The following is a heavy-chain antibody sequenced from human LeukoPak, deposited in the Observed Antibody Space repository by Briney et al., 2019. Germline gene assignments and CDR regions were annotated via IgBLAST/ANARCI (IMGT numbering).Heavy chain of an antibody. CDR2: ISYDGSNK. J-gene: IGHJ4*02. CDR1: GFTFSSYA. D-gene: IGHD6-13*01. CDR3: AKEEYSSSWYDDY. V-gene: IGHV3-30-3*01. Sequence: PGRSLRLSCAASGFTFSSYAMHWVRQAPGKGLEWVAVISYDGSNKYYADSVKGRFTISRDNSKNTLYLQMNSLRAEDTAVYYCAKEEYSSSWYDDYWGQGTLVTVSS.